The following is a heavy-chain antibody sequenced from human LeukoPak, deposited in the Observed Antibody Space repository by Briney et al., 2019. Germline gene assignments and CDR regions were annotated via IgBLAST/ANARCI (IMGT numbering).Heavy chain of an antibody. Sequence: PGGSLRLSCAASGFTFSRYSMNWVRQAPGKGLEWVSSISSSSSYIYYADSVKGRFTISRDNAKNSLYLQMNSLRAEDTAVYYCARSDYDYVWGSYVDYWGQGTLVTVSS. CDR2: ISSSSSYI. D-gene: IGHD3-16*01. CDR3: ARSDYDYVWGSYVDY. CDR1: GFTFSRYS. J-gene: IGHJ4*02. V-gene: IGHV3-21*01.